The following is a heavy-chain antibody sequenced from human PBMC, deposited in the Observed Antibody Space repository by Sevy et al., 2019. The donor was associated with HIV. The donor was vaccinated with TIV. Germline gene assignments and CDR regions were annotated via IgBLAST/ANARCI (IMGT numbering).Heavy chain of an antibody. D-gene: IGHD3-9*01. CDR2: ISYDGSNK. V-gene: IGHV3-30*18. CDR3: AKDLHYDILTDHYYYYGMDV. Sequence: GGSLRLSCAASGFTFSSYGMHWVRQAPGKGLEWVAVISYDGSNKYYADSVKGRFTISRDNSKNTLYLQMNSLRAEDTAVYYCAKDLHYDILTDHYYYYGMDVWGQGTTVTVSS. CDR1: GFTFSSYG. J-gene: IGHJ6*02.